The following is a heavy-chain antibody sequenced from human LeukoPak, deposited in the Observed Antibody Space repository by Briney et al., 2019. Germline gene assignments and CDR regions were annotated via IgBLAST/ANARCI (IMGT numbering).Heavy chain of an antibody. J-gene: IGHJ4*02. CDR1: GFTFSSYA. D-gene: IGHD6-13*01. CDR2: ISGSGGST. CDR3: ASSIAAAPYYFDY. Sequence: PGGSLRLSCAASGFTFSSYAMSWVRQAPGKGLEWVSAISGSGGSTYYADSVKGRFTISRDNSKNTLYQQMNSLRAEDTAVYYCASSIAAAPYYFDYWGQGTLVTVSS. V-gene: IGHV3-23*01.